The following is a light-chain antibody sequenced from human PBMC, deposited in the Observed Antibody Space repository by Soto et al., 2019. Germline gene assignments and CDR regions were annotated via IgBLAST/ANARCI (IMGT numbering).Light chain of an antibody. CDR3: QQYYITPPYT. CDR2: WAS. Sequence: DIVMTQSPDSLAVSLGERATINCKSGQSVLYSSNNKNYLAWYQQKPGQPPKLLIYWASTRESGVSDRFSGSGSGTDFTLTISSLQAEDVAVYYCQQYYITPPYTFGQGTKLEIK. V-gene: IGKV4-1*01. J-gene: IGKJ2*01. CDR1: QSVLYSSNNKNY.